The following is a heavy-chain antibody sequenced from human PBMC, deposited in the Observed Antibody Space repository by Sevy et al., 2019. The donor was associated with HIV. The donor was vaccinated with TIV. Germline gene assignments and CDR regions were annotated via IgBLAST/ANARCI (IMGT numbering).Heavy chain of an antibody. J-gene: IGHJ4*02. CDR1: GVSISSYY. Sequence: SETLSLTCTVSGVSISSYYWTWIRQPPGKGLEWIGYMSYSGRTNYNPSLKSRVTISVDTSKNQFSLKLSSVTAADTAVYYCASAYDSKSSTFDYWGQGILVTVSS. D-gene: IGHD3-22*01. V-gene: IGHV4-59*01. CDR3: ASAYDSKSSTFDY. CDR2: MSYSGRT.